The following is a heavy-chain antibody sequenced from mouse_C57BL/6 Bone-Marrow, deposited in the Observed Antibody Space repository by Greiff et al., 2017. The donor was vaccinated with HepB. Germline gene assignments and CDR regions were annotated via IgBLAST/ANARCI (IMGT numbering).Heavy chain of an antibody. CDR1: GYTFTSYW. Sequence: QVQLKQPGAELVKPGASVKMSCKASGYTFTSYWITWVKQRPGQGLEWIGDIYPGSGSTNYNEKFKRKATLTVDTSSSTAYMQLSSLTSEDSAVYYCARNADDGYYGYFDVWGTGTTVTVSS. CDR2: IYPGSGST. J-gene: IGHJ1*03. V-gene: IGHV1-55*01. CDR3: ARNADDGYYGYFDV. D-gene: IGHD2-3*01.